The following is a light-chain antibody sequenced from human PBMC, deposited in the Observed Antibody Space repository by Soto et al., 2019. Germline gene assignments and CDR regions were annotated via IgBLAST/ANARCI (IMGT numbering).Light chain of an antibody. CDR3: QQYGSSRT. CDR2: GVF. V-gene: IGKV3-20*01. J-gene: IGKJ1*01. CDR1: QFVSTNH. Sequence: EIVLTQSPDTLSLSPGERATLSCRASQFVSTNHLAWYQQKPGQAPRLLIYGVFSRASGIPDRFSGSGFGTDFTLTISRLEPEDVAVYYCQQYGSSRTFGQGTKVEI.